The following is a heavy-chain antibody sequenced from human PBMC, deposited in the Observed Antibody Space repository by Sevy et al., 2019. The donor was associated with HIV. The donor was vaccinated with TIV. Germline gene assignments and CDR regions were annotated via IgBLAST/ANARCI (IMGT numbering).Heavy chain of an antibody. CDR3: ARALLHGVVAATPDSGMDV. Sequence: ASVKVSCKASGGTFSSYAISWVRQAPGQGLEWMGGIIPIFGTANYAQKFQGRVTITADESTSTAYMELSSLRSEDTAVYYCARALLHGVVAATPDSGMDVWGQGTTVTVSS. V-gene: IGHV1-69*13. CDR1: GGTFSSYA. D-gene: IGHD2-15*01. CDR2: IIPIFGTA. J-gene: IGHJ6*02.